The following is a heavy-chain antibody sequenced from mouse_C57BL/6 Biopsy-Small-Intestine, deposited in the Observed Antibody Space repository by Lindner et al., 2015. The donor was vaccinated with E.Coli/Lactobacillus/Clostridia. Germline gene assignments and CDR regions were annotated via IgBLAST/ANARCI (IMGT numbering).Heavy chain of an antibody. CDR2: IYPGNDNT. Sequence: VQLQESGPELAKPGASVKLACKASGYTFTNYDINWVIQRPGQGLEWIGWIYPGNDNTKYNEKFKGKATLTADKSSSTAYMELRSLTSEDSAVYFCSRFSSLDYYGSPFDYWGQGTTLTVSS. D-gene: IGHD1-1*01. J-gene: IGHJ2*01. V-gene: IGHV1-85*01. CDR1: GYTFTNYD. CDR3: SRFSSLDYYGSPFDY.